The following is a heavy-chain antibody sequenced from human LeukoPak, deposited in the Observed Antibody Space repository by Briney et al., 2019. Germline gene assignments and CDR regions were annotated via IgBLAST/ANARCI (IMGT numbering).Heavy chain of an antibody. Sequence: PGGSLRLSCAAFGFTFNSYEMNWVRQAPGKGLEWVSYISSSGSTIYYADSVKCRFTISRDNAKSSLYLQMNSLRAEDTAIYYCARQDRVLIAFYYWGQGTLVTVSS. CDR2: ISSSGSTI. V-gene: IGHV3-48*03. D-gene: IGHD3-3*01. CDR3: ARQDRVLIAFYY. CDR1: GFTFNSYE. J-gene: IGHJ4*02.